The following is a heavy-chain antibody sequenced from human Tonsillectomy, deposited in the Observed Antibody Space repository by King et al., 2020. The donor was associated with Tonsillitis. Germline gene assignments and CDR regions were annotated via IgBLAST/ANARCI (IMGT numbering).Heavy chain of an antibody. D-gene: IGHD6-13*01. J-gene: IGHJ4*02. V-gene: IGHV1-69*01. CDR3: AGDRASSSWYAYY. Sequence: VQLVESGAEVKKPGSSVKVSCKASGGTFSSYAISWVRQAPGQGLDWMGGIIPIFGTANYAQKFQGRGTITAAESTSTAYMVLSSLRSEDTAVYYCAGDRASSSWYAYYWGQGTLVTVSS. CDR2: IIPIFGTA. CDR1: GGTFSSYA.